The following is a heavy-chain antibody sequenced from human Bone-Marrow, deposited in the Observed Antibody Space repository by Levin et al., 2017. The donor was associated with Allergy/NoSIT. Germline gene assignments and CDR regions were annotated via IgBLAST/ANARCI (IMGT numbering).Heavy chain of an antibody. J-gene: IGHJ3*02. CDR1: GGSISSYY. D-gene: IGHD2-15*01. V-gene: IGHV4-59*01. CDR2: IYYSGST. CDR3: ARERRYCSGGSCYQDAFDI. Sequence: SQTLSLTCTVSGGSISSYYWSWIRQPPGKGLEWIGYIYYSGSTNYNPSLKSRVTISVDTSKNQFSLKLSSVTAADTAVYYCARERRYCSGGSCYQDAFDIWGQGTMVTVSS.